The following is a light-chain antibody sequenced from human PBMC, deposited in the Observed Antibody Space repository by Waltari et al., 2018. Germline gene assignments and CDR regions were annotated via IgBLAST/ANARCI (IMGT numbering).Light chain of an antibody. CDR1: SGHNTYA. V-gene: IGLV4-69*01. CDR2: INTDGSH. J-gene: IGLJ2*01. Sequence: QLVLTQSPSASASLGASVKLTSTLSSGHNTYAIAWHQQQPEKGPRCLIKINTDGSHTRGDGIPDRFSGSSSGAERYLTISSLQSEDEAVYYCQTWGTGIRVFGGGTKLTVL. CDR3: QTWGTGIRV.